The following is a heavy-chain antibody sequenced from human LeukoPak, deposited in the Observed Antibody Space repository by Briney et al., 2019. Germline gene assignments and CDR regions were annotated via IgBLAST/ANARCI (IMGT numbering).Heavy chain of an antibody. CDR1: GASISSFY. CDR2: ISGSGGST. CDR3: AKDHMGNSGPYYYYGMDV. Sequence: PSETLSLTCAVSGASISSFYWSWVRQVPGKGLEWVSAISGSGGSTYYADSVKGRFTISRDNSKNMLYLQMNSLRAEDTAVYYCAKDHMGNSGPYYYYGMDVWGQGTTVTVSS. D-gene: IGHD4-23*01. V-gene: IGHV3-23*01. J-gene: IGHJ6*02.